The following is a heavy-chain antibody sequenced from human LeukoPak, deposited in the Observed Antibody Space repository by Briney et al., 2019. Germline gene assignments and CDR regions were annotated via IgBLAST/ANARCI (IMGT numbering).Heavy chain of an antibody. CDR2: VNTGGGT. V-gene: IGHV3-66*01. CDR3: TTDLPGGDAFDI. Sequence: GGSLRLSCAASGFTVSSNYMSWVRQAPGKGLEWVSIVNTGGGTYYADSVKGRFTISRDYSKNTLYLQMNSLRAEDTAVYYCTTDLPGGDAFDIWGQGTMVTVSS. CDR1: GFTVSSNY. J-gene: IGHJ3*02.